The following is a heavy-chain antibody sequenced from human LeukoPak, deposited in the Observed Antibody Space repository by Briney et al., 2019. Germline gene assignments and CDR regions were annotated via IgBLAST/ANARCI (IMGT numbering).Heavy chain of an antibody. CDR1: GGSISSGSYY. CDR3: AREGYGDYVRPFDY. D-gene: IGHD4-17*01. V-gene: IGHV4-61*02. J-gene: IGHJ4*02. CDR2: IYTSGST. Sequence: PSETLSLTCTVSGGSISSGSYYWSWIRQPAGKGLEWIRRIYTSGSTNYNPSLKSRVTISVDTSKNQFSLKLSSVTAADTAVYYCAREGYGDYVRPFDYWGQGTLVTVSS.